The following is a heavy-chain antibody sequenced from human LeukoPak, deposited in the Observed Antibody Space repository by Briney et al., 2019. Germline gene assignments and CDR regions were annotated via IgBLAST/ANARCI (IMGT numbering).Heavy chain of an antibody. CDR1: GYTFTSYD. CDR3: ARAPADYYYYYMDV. Sequence: ASVKVSCKASGYTFTSYDINWVRQATGQGLEWMGWMNPNSGNTGYAQKFQGRVTMTRNTSISTAYMELSSLRSEDTAVYYCARAPADYYYYYMDVWGKGTTVTVSS. J-gene: IGHJ6*03. CDR2: MNPNSGNT. V-gene: IGHV1-8*01.